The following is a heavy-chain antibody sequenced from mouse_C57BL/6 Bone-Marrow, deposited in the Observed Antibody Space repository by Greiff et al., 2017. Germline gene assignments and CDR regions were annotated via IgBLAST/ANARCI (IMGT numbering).Heavy chain of an antibody. J-gene: IGHJ3*01. V-gene: IGHV1-82*01. Sequence: VKLMESGPELVKPGASVKISCKASGYAFSSSWMNWVKQRPGKGLEWIGRIYPGAGDTNYNGKFKGKATLTADKSSSTAYMQISSLTSEDAAVYVCARGGYDAWFAYWGQGTLVTVSA. CDR1: GYAFSSSW. CDR2: IYPGAGDT. D-gene: IGHD2-2*01. CDR3: ARGGYDAWFAY.